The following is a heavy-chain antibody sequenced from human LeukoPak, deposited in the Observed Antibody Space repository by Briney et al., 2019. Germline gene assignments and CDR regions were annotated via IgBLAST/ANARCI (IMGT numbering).Heavy chain of an antibody. CDR3: ARGDIVVVPAANYYYYGMDV. V-gene: IGHV3-7*01. CDR1: GFSITDHH. D-gene: IGHD2-2*01. J-gene: IGHJ6*02. Sequence: GGSLRLSCAGAGFSITDHHMDWVRQAPGKGLEWVANIKQDGSEKYYVDSVKGRFTISRDNAKNSLYLQMNSLRAEDTAVYYCARGDIVVVPAANYYYYGMDVWGQGTTVTVSS. CDR2: IKQDGSEK.